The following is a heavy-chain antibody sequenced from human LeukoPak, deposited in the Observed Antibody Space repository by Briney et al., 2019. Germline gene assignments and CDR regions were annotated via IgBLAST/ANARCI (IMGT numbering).Heavy chain of an antibody. V-gene: IGHV3-23*01. D-gene: IGHD6-19*01. CDR2: ISASGGST. Sequence: GGSLRLSCAVSGLTFSTYTMSWVRLAPGKGLEWVSAISASGGSTFYADSVKGRFTISRDNSKNTLYLLMNSLRAEDTALYYCAKSGIAVASTSVYYYMDVWGKGTTVTISS. CDR3: AKSGIAVASTSVYYYMDV. CDR1: GLTFSTYT. J-gene: IGHJ6*03.